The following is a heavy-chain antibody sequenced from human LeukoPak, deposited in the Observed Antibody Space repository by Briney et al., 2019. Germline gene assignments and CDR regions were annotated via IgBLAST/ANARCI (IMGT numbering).Heavy chain of an antibody. Sequence: PRGSLRLSCVSSGLSLNYDWMSWVRQAPGKGLEWVGRIKSKTDGETTGYAAPVKGRFTISRDDSKNTLYLQMNSLETEDTAVYHCARERYCSSSSCPGALDIWGQGTEVTVS. CDR1: GLSLNYDW. J-gene: IGHJ3*02. D-gene: IGHD2-2*01. V-gene: IGHV3-15*05. CDR2: IKSKTDGETT. CDR3: ARERYCSSSSCPGALDI.